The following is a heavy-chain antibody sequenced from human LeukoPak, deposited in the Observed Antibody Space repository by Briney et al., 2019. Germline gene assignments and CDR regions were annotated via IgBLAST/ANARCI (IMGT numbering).Heavy chain of an antibody. CDR3: ARVLKGRAPFDY. J-gene: IGHJ4*02. V-gene: IGHV4-38-2*02. CDR1: GYSINSGYY. Sequence: PSETLSLTCTVSGYSINSGYYWGWIRQPPGKGLEWIGSIYHSGSTYYNPSLKGRVTISVDTSKNQFSLKLSSVTAADTAVYYCARVLKGRAPFDYWGQGTLVTVSS. CDR2: IYHSGST.